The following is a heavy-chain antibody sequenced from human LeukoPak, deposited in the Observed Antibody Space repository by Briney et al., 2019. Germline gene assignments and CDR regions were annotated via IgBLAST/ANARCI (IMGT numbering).Heavy chain of an antibody. CDR2: ISGSGGST. CDR3: AKPYQVGPPNYINY. Sequence: AGGFLRLSCAASGFTFSSYAMNWVRQAPGKGLEWVSTISGSGGSTYYADSVKGRFTISRDNSKNTLYLQMNSLRAGDTAVYYCAKPYQVGPPNYINYWGQGTLVTVSS. CDR1: GFTFSSYA. D-gene: IGHD1-26*01. V-gene: IGHV3-23*01. J-gene: IGHJ4*02.